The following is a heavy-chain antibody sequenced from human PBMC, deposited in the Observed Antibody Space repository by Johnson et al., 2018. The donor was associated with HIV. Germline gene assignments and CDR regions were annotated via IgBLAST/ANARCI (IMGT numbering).Heavy chain of an antibody. CDR3: ARDSPTGTTKGYAFDI. J-gene: IGHJ3*02. Sequence: VQLVESGGGLIQPGGSLRLSCAVFGFTVSRNYMSWVRQAPGKGLEWVANIKQDGSEKYYVDSVKGRFTISRDNAKNSLYLQMNSLRAEDTAVYYCARDSPTGTTKGYAFDIWGQGTMVTVSS. D-gene: IGHD1-7*01. CDR2: IKQDGSEK. V-gene: IGHV3-7*01. CDR1: GFTVSRNY.